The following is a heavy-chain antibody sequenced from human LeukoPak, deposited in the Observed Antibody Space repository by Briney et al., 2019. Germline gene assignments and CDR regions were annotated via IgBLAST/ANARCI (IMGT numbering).Heavy chain of an antibody. Sequence: SETLSLTCTVSGGSISSYYWSWIRQPPGKGLEWIGYIYYSGSTNYNPSLKSRVTISVDTSKNQFSLKLSSVTAADTAVYYCARGPPPGRNYYGMDVWGQGTTVTVSS. CDR3: ARGPPPGRNYYGMDV. CDR1: GGSISSYY. V-gene: IGHV4-59*01. CDR2: IYYSGST. J-gene: IGHJ6*02. D-gene: IGHD2-8*02.